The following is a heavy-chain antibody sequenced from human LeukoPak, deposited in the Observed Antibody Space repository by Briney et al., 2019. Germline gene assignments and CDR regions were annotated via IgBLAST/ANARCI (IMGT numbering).Heavy chain of an antibody. J-gene: IGHJ4*02. CDR3: ARNGPSSSWYGGGY. V-gene: IGHV1-8*01. CDR2: MNPNSGNT. D-gene: IGHD6-13*01. CDR1: GYTFTSYD. Sequence: ASVKVPCKASGYTFTSYDINWVRQATGQGLEWMGWMNPNSGNTGYAQKFQGRVTMTRNTSISTAYMELSSLRSEDTAVYYCARNGPSSSWYGGGYWGQGTLVTVSS.